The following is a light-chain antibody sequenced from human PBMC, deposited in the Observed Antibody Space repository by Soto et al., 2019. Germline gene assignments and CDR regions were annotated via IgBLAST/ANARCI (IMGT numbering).Light chain of an antibody. CDR1: SSDVGGFNY. V-gene: IGLV2-14*01. CDR2: EVS. CDR3: SSYTSISTYV. J-gene: IGLJ1*01. Sequence: SALSQPASVSGSPGQSITISCTATSSDVGGFNYVSWVQQHPGKAPKLMIYEVSNRPSGVSNRFSGSKSGNTASLTISGLQAEDEADYYCSSYTSISTYVFGTGP.